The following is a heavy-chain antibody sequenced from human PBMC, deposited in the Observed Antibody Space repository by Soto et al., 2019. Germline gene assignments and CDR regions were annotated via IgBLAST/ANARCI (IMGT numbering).Heavy chain of an antibody. D-gene: IGHD6-13*01. CDR1: GYTFTSYG. V-gene: IGHV1-18*01. CDR3: AWGYIHYYYGMDV. CDR2: ISAYNGNT. Sequence: EASVKVSCKASGYTFTSYGIIWVRQAPGQGLEWMGWISAYNGNTNYAQKLQGRVTMTTDTSTSTAYMELRSLRSDDTAVYYCAWGYIHYYYGMDVWGQGTTVTVSS. J-gene: IGHJ6*02.